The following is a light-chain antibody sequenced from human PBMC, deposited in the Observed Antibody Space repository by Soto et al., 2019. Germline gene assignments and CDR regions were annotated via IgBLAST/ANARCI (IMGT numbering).Light chain of an antibody. CDR1: QSIGSY. J-gene: IGKJ3*01. V-gene: IGKV1-39*01. Sequence: DIHMTQSPSSLSASVGVRVTITCRASQSIGSYLHWFQHKPGKAPKLLIYAASNLQSGVPSRFSGTGSGTDFTLTIRSLQPEDFASYFCQQSYITPFTFVPGTKVDIK. CDR2: AAS. CDR3: QQSYITPFT.